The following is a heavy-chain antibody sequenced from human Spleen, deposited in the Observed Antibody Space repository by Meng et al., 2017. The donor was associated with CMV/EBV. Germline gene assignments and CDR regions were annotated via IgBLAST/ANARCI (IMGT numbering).Heavy chain of an antibody. D-gene: IGHD3-10*01. CDR2: INSDGSST. Sequence: GESLKISCGAPGFTFSSYWMHWVRQVPGKGLVWVSRINSDGSSTSYADSVKGRFTISRDNAKNTLYLQMNSLRAEDTAVYYCARNLGKGTYGEDYFDYWGQGTLVTVSS. CDR1: GFTFSSYW. CDR3: ARNLGKGTYGEDYFDY. V-gene: IGHV3-74*01. J-gene: IGHJ4*02.